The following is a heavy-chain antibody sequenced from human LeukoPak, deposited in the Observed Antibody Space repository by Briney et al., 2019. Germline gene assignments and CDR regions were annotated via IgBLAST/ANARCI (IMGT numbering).Heavy chain of an antibody. CDR3: AREGLVVVHLDY. CDR2: IIPILGTA. V-gene: IGHV1-69*11. J-gene: IGHJ4*02. Sequence: ASVKVSCKASGGTFSSYAISWVRQAPGQGLEWMGRIIPILGTANYAQKFQGRVTITTDESTSTAYMELSSLRSEDTAVYYCAREGLVVVHLDYWGQGTLVTVSS. CDR1: GGTFSSYA. D-gene: IGHD3-22*01.